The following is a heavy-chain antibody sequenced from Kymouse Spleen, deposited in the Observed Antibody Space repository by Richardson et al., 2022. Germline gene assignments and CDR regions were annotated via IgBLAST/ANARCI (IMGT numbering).Heavy chain of an antibody. D-gene: IGHD6-13*01. CDR2: IRSKANSYAT. Sequence: EVQLVESGGGLVQPGGSLKLSCAASGFTFSGSAMHWVRQASGKGLEWVGRIRSKANSYATAYAASVKGRFTISRDDSKNTAYLQMNSLKTEDTAVYYCTRSSSSWYGNWFDPWGQGTLVTVSS. J-gene: IGHJ5*02. CDR3: TRSSSSWYGNWFDP. CDR1: GFTFSGSA. V-gene: IGHV3-73*02.